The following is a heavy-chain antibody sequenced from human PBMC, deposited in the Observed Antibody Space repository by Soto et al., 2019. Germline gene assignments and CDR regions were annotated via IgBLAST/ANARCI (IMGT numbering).Heavy chain of an antibody. CDR3: ARGSSTRCWCGEYMDV. Sequence: TCTVSGGSISSYYWSWIRQPPGKGLEWIGYIYYSGSTNYTPPLKSRVTISVDTSKNQFSLKLSSVTAADTAVYYCARGSSTRCWCGEYMDVWGKRTTVTASS. V-gene: IGHV4-59*01. J-gene: IGHJ6*03. D-gene: IGHD2-2*01. CDR1: GGSISSYY. CDR2: IYYSGST.